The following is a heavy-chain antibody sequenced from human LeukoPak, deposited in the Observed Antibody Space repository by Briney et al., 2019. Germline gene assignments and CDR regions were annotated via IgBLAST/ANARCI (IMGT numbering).Heavy chain of an antibody. CDR3: ARVSSSWQTFDY. D-gene: IGHD6-13*01. CDR1: GYTFTSYG. J-gene: IGHJ4*02. V-gene: IGHV1-18*04. CDR2: ISAYNGNT. Sequence: ASVKVSCKASGYTFTSYGISWVRQAPGQGLEWMGWISAYNGNTNYAQKLQGRVTMTTDTSTSTACMELRSLRSDDTAVYYCARVSSSWQTFDYWGQGTLVTVSS.